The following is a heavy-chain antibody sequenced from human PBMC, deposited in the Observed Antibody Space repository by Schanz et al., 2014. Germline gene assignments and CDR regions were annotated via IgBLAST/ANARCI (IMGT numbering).Heavy chain of an antibody. CDR3: ARGYDFWSGLRGGDY. D-gene: IGHD3-3*01. CDR2: IYYSGST. J-gene: IGHJ4*02. Sequence: QLQLRESGPGLVKPSETLSLICSVSGDSISNYYWTWIRQPPGKGLEWIGYIYYSGSTTYNPSLKSRVTISVDTSKKQFSLNLTSVTAADTALYFCARGYDFWSGLRGGDYWGQGTLVTVSS. CDR1: GDSISNYY. V-gene: IGHV4-59*12.